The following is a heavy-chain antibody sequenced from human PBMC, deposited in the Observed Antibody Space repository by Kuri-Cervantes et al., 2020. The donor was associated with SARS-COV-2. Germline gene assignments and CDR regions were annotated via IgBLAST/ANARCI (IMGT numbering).Heavy chain of an antibody. CDR1: GVTFTRDT. Sequence: SVKVSCKASGVTFTRDTINWVRQAPGQGLEWMGRIIPDLGVTNYARKFQGRVTITADKSTNTAYTDLNSLTSEDTAVYYCARDRSAWPFDYWGQGTLVTVSS. D-gene: IGHD6-19*01. CDR3: ARDRSAWPFDY. CDR2: IIPDLGVT. J-gene: IGHJ4*02. V-gene: IGHV1-69*04.